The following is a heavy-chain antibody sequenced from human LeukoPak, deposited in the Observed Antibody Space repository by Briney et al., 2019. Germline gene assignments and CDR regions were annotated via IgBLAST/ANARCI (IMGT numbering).Heavy chain of an antibody. V-gene: IGHV3-30*02. J-gene: IGHJ6*04. CDR1: GFTFSSYG. CDR3: AELGITMIGGV. Sequence: GGSLRPSCAASGFTFSSYGMHWVRQAPGKGLDWVAFIHHDGSNKYYADSVRGRFTISRDNSKNTLYLQMNSLRAEDTAVYYCAELGITMIGGVWGKGTTVTISS. CDR2: IHHDGSNK. D-gene: IGHD3-10*02.